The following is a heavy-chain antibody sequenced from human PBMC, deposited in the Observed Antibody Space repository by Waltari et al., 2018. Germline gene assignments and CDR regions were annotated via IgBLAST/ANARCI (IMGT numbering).Heavy chain of an antibody. CDR3: ARVNRLQGYSFGYFFDL. CDR2: IESRFNL. J-gene: IGHJ4*02. CDR1: GFAVNNYY. Sequence: EVQLMESGGRLIHPGGSLRLSCSASGFAVNNYYMTWVRQPPGKGLGWCSLIESRFNLYYTTAVKGRFASSSDNSKNTVHLQMDRLTDEDTALYFCARVNRLQGYSFGYFFDLWGQGTHVTVSS. D-gene: IGHD5-18*01. V-gene: IGHV3-53*01.